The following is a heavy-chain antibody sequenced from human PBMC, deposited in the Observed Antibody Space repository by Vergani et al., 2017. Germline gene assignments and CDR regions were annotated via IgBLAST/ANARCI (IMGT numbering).Heavy chain of an antibody. D-gene: IGHD2-15*01. CDR2: LIPIFGTT. CDR3: ARDRGYCSGGSCYLDY. V-gene: IGHV1-69*13. CDR1: GGTFSTYA. J-gene: IGHJ4*02. Sequence: QVQLVQSGAEVKKPGSSVKVSCTASGGTFSTYAISWVRQAPGQGLEWVGRLIPIFGTTNYAQNFQGRVTITADESTSTAYMELRSLRSEDTAVYYCARDRGYCSGGSCYLDYWGQGTLITVSS.